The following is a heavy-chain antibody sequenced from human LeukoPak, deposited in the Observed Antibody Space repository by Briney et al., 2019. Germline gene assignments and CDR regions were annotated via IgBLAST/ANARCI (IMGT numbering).Heavy chain of an antibody. Sequence: GGSLRLFCAASGFTFSNYGMHWVRQAPGKGLEWVALIRFDGTDKYYADSVKGRFTISRDNSKSTLYLQMNSLRAEDSAVYYCSKDLTSDFGGDFDPWGQGTLVTVSS. CDR3: SKDLTSDFGGDFDP. V-gene: IGHV3-30*02. D-gene: IGHD3-10*01. CDR2: IRFDGTDK. J-gene: IGHJ5*02. CDR1: GFTFSNYG.